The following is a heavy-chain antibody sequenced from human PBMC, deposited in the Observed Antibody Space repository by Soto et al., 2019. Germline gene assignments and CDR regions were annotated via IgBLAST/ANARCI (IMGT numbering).Heavy chain of an antibody. CDR2: ICPGYSNI. Sequence: GESLKISCKGSGYIFTDHCIVWVRQMAGKGLEWVGIICPGYSNIIYSPSVQGQVTISADMSISTAYLQWSGLKASDTAMYYCARVGYCSSTSCYRGGLDYWGQGTLVTVSS. CDR1: GYIFTDHC. D-gene: IGHD2-2*01. V-gene: IGHV5-51*01. J-gene: IGHJ4*02. CDR3: ARVGYCSSTSCYRGGLDY.